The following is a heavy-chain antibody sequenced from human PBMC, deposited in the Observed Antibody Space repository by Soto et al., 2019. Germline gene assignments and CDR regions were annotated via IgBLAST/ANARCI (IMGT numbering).Heavy chain of an antibody. CDR3: AKGVSSGGWFDP. CDR1: GASIRGYH. D-gene: IGHD3-10*01. V-gene: IGHV4-4*07. Sequence: QVQLQESGPGLVKPSETLSLTCAVSGASIRGYHWSWIRQPAGKGLEWIGRMQHTGNTNYNPSLTRPGAMSGDTSRNQITLKRTSVTAADTAVYFCAKGVSSGGWFDPWGQGILVIVSS. J-gene: IGHJ5*02. CDR2: MQHTGNT.